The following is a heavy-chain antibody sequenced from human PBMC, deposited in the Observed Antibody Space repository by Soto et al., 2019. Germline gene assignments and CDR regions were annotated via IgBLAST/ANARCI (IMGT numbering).Heavy chain of an antibody. D-gene: IGHD6-13*01. J-gene: IGHJ4*02. CDR3: ARCIAAAGPIDY. CDR2: IYYSGST. Sequence: PSETLSLTCTVSGGSITSSSYYWGWIRQPPGKGLEWIGTIYYSGSTYYNPSLKSRVTISVDKSKNQFSLKLSSVTAADTAVYYCARCIAAAGPIDYWGQGTLVTVSS. CDR1: GGSITSSSYY. V-gene: IGHV4-39*07.